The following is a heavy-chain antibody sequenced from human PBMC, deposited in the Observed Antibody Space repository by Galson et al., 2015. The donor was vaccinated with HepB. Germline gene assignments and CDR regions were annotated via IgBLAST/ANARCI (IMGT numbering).Heavy chain of an antibody. CDR2: ISSNGGST. V-gene: IGHV3-64*01. D-gene: IGHD2-15*01. Sequence: SLRLSCAASGFTFSSYAMHWVRQAPGKGLEYVSAISSNGGSTYYANSVKGRFTISRDNSKNTLYLQMGSLRAEDMAVYYCARDLATYCSGGSCYSSGGFDYWGQGTLVTVSS. CDR1: GFTFSSYA. J-gene: IGHJ4*02. CDR3: ARDLATYCSGGSCYSSGGFDY.